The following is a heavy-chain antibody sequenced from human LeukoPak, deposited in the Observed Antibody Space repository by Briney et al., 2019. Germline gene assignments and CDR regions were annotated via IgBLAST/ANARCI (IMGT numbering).Heavy chain of an antibody. Sequence: GGSLRLSCAASGFTFSSCAMSWVRQAPGKGLEWVSAISAGSDVIYYADSVKGRFTISRDNAKNSLYLQMNSLRAEDTAVYYCAYCGGDCYSDDYYMDVWGKGTTVTVSS. CDR3: AYCGGDCYSDDYYMDV. D-gene: IGHD2-21*01. CDR1: GFTFSSCA. J-gene: IGHJ6*03. V-gene: IGHV3-23*01. CDR2: ISAGSDVI.